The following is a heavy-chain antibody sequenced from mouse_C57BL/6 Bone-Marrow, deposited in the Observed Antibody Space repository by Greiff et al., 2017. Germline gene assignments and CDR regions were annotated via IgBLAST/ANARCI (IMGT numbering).Heavy chain of an antibody. D-gene: IGHD2-3*01. Sequence: EVQGVESGGDLVKPGGSLKLSCAASGFTFSSYGMSWVRQTPDKRLEWVATISSGGSYTYYPDSVKGRFTISRDNAKNTLYLQMSSLKSEDTAMYYCARHDGPYYFDYWGQGTTLTVSS. V-gene: IGHV5-6*01. J-gene: IGHJ2*01. CDR1: GFTFSSYG. CDR3: ARHDGPYYFDY. CDR2: ISSGGSYT.